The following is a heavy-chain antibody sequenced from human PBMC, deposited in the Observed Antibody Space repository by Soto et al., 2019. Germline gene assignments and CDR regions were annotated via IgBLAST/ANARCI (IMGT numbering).Heavy chain of an antibody. CDR2: IYYSGST. CDR3: ARYYDSSGYYLVEGMDV. V-gene: IGHV4-31*03. Sequence: LSLTCTVSGGSISSGGYYWSWIRQHPVKGLEWIGYIYYSGSTYYNPSLKSRVTISADKSISTAYLQWSSLKASDTAMYYCARYYDSSGYYLVEGMDVWGQGTTVTVSS. CDR1: GGSISSGGYY. D-gene: IGHD3-22*01. J-gene: IGHJ6*02.